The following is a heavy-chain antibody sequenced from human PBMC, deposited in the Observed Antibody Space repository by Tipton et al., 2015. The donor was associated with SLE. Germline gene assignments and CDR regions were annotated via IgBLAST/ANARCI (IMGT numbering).Heavy chain of an antibody. CDR3: ARTGSQPHHQIYGMDV. CDR2: IYHSESP. J-gene: IGHJ6*02. V-gene: IGHV4-4*02. D-gene: IGHD1-14*01. CDR1: GGSIISSSW. Sequence: TLSLTCAVSGGSIISSSWWSWVRQPPGKGLEWIGDIYHSESPNYNPSLKSRVTISVDTSKNQFSLTLSSVTAADTAVYYCARTGSQPHHQIYGMDVWGPGTSVTVSS.